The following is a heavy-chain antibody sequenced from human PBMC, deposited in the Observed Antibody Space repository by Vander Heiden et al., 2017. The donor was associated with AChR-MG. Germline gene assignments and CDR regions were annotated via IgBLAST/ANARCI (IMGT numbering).Heavy chain of an antibody. J-gene: IGHJ3*02. D-gene: IGHD6-13*01. CDR1: GLTFSSYS. CDR2: ISSSRCYI. CDR3: ARDLLEQQLFSGGDAFDI. V-gene: IGHV3-21*01. Sequence: EVQLVESGGGLVTPGGSLRLSCAASGLTFSSYSKNWGRQGPGKGVEWVSFISSSRCYIYYAGSGKGRFTISRDNAKNSLYLQMNSLRAEDTAVYYCARDLLEQQLFSGGDAFDIWGQGTMVTVSS.